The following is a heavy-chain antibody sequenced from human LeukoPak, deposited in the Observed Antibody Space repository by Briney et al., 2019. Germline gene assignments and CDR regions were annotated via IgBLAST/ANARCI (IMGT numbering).Heavy chain of an antibody. CDR3: VRDLILVWTPGDDFDH. V-gene: IGHV3-74*01. CDR2: INERATII. D-gene: IGHD3-16*01. Sequence: PGGSLRLSCAASGFTFSNYWMHWVRQAPGKGLEWVSRINERATIISYADSVKGRFTISRENARNTLYLQMNSLAAEDTAVYYCVRDLILVWTPGDDFDHWGQRTLVTVSS. J-gene: IGHJ4*02. CDR1: GFTFSNYW.